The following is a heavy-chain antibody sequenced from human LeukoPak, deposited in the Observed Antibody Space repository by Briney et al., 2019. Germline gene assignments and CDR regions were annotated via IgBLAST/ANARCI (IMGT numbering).Heavy chain of an antibody. D-gene: IGHD3-10*01. Sequence: GGSLRLSCAASGFTFSSYVMHWVRQAPGKGLEWVAVISYDGSNKYYADSVKGRFIISRDNSKNTLYLQMNSLRAEDTAVYYCAKDKGAEGVIKDYWGQGTLVTVSS. V-gene: IGHV3-30*18. CDR1: GFTFSSYV. CDR2: ISYDGSNK. CDR3: AKDKGAEGVIKDY. J-gene: IGHJ4*02.